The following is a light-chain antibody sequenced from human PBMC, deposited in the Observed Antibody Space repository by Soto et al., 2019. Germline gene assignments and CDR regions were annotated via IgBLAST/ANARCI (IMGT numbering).Light chain of an antibody. V-gene: IGLV2-14*01. CDR2: EVS. Sequence: QSALTQPASVSGSPGQSIAISCTGTSSDVGGYNYVSWYQQHPGKAPKLMVYEVSHRPSGVSNRFTGSKSSNTASLTISGLQAEDEADYYCSSYTSTSPYVFGTGTKVTVL. CDR1: SSDVGGYNY. CDR3: SSYTSTSPYV. J-gene: IGLJ1*01.